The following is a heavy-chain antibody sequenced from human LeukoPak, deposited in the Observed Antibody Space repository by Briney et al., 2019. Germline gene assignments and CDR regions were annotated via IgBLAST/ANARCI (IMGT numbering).Heavy chain of an antibody. J-gene: IGHJ4*02. CDR2: IYNSGST. CDR3: ARYPTSYLGFDY. V-gene: IGHV4-61*01. CDR1: GGSISSGSYY. D-gene: IGHD3-10*01. Sequence: SETLSLTCTVSGGSISSGSYYWSWIRQPPGKGLEWIGYIYNSGSTNYNPSLKSRVTISVDTSKNQFSLKVSSVTAADTAVYYCARYPTSYLGFDYWGQGTLVTVSS.